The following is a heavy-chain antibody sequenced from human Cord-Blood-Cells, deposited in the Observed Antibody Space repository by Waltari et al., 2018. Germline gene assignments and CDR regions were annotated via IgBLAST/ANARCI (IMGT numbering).Heavy chain of an antibody. CDR1: GYSISSGYY. CDR3: ASQRVGIAAAGTEFDY. Sequence: QVQLQESGPGLVKPSETLSLTCAVSGYSISSGYYWGWIRQPPGKGLEWLGSIYHSGSTYYNPSLKSRVTISVDTSKNQFSLKLSSVTAADTAVYYCASQRVGIAAAGTEFDYWGHGTLVTVSS. CDR2: IYHSGST. D-gene: IGHD6-13*01. J-gene: IGHJ4*01. V-gene: IGHV4-38-2*01.